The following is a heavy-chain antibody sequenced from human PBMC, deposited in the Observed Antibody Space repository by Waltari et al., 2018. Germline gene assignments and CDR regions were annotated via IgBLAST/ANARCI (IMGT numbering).Heavy chain of an antibody. CDR3: ARPNSSTLGGGFDY. D-gene: IGHD3-16*01. CDR1: CDSIDRRCYS. Sequence: QLQLQESGPGLVKPSETLSLTCIVPCDSIDRRCYSWGWIRQPPGKGLEWIGGIYYSGSTFYDPSLKSRVTISVDTSKNHFSLKLSSVTAADTAVYYCARPNSSTLGGGFDYWGQGTLVTVSS. J-gene: IGHJ4*02. V-gene: IGHV4-39*02. CDR2: IYYSGST.